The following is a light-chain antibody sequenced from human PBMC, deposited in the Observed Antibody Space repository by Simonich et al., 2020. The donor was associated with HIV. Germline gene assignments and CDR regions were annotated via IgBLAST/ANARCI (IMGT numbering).Light chain of an antibody. CDR3: QQLNSYPRALT. Sequence: DIQMTQSPSSLSASVGDRVTITCRASQSISRYLAWYQQKPGEAPKLLIYAASTLQSGVPSRFSGSGSGTEFTLTISSLQPEDFATYYCQQLNSYPRALTFGGGTKVEIK. V-gene: IGKV1-9*01. J-gene: IGKJ4*01. CDR1: QSISRY. CDR2: AAS.